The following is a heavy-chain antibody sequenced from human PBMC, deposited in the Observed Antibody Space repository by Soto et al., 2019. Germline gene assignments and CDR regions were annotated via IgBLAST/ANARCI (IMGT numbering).Heavy chain of an antibody. D-gene: IGHD1-7*01. CDR1: GGTFSSYA. CDR3: ASHGITGTWVYYYGMDV. V-gene: IGHV1-69*12. Sequence: QVQLVQSGAEVKKPGSSVKVSCKASGGTFSSYAISWVRQAPGQGLEWMGGIIPIFGTANYAQKFQGRVKITADDSTSTAYMELSSLRSEDTAVYYCASHGITGTWVYYYGMDVWGQGTTVTVSS. CDR2: IIPIFGTA. J-gene: IGHJ6*02.